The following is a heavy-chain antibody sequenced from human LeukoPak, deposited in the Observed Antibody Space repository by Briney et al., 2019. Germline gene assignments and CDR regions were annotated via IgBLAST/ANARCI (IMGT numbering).Heavy chain of an antibody. J-gene: IGHJ4*02. CDR2: MFPNGVST. Sequence: GASVELFCKSSRYTFRSYYIHCARRAPGQGLEWTGVMFPNGVSTSYAQKFRVRVTMTRDTSTRTVYMEMSGLLSEDTAVYYCASEPSGSGSFEYWGQGTLVSVSS. D-gene: IGHD6-19*01. CDR1: RYTFRSYY. V-gene: IGHV1-46*01. CDR3: ASEPSGSGSFEY.